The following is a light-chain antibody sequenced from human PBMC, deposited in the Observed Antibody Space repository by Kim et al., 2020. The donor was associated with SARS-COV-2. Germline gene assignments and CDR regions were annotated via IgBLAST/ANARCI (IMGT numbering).Light chain of an antibody. V-gene: IGLV1-47*01. CDR3: AAWDDSLSGRV. CDR2: KNN. Sequence: GQRGTVSCSGSGSNVGSNYVYWYRQLPGTAPELLIYKNNQRPSGVPDRFSGSKSGTSASLAISGLRSEDEADYYCAAWDDSLSGRVFGGGTQLTVL. J-gene: IGLJ3*02. CDR1: GSNVGSNY.